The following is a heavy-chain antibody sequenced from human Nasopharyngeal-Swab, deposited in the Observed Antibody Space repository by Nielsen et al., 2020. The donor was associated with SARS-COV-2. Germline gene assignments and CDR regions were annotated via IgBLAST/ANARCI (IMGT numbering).Heavy chain of an antibody. J-gene: IGHJ3*02. CDR1: GFNFGNFW. CDR2: IRQDGSEK. D-gene: IGHD3-22*01. Sequence: GGSLRLSCAASGFNFGNFWMTWVRQGPGKGLEWVATIRQDGSEKNYADSVKGRFTISRDNSKNTLYLQMNSLRAEDTAVYYCAKDYYDSSGYHPDAFDIWGQGTMVTVSS. CDR3: AKDYYDSSGYHPDAFDI. V-gene: IGHV3-7*03.